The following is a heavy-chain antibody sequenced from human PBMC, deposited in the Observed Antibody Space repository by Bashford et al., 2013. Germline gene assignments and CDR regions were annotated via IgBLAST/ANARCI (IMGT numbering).Heavy chain of an antibody. CDR1: GDIFRSSP. V-gene: IGHV1-69*05. CDR2: VTPMSGSP. D-gene: IGHD1-14*01. CDR3: AREGGTSLDY. Sequence: SVKVSCQASGDIFRSSPVTWVRQAPGQGLEWVGGVTPMSGSPEYAQKFEGRFTISRDNAKNSLYLQMNSLRVEDTAVYYCAREGGTSLDYWGQGTLVTVSS. J-gene: IGHJ4*02.